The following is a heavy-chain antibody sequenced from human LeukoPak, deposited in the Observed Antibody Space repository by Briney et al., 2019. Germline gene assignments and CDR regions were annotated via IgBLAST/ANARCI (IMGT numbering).Heavy chain of an antibody. CDR2: IYHSGNT. V-gene: IGHV4-38-2*02. D-gene: IGHD3-10*01. CDR1: GYSISSGYY. J-gene: IGHJ4*02. Sequence: SETLSLTCTVSGYSISSGYYWGWIRQPPGKGLEWIATIYHSGNTYYNPSLKSRVTMSVDASKNQFSLNLSSVTAADTAVYYCARDSYYYGSGSYPLDYWGQGTLVTVSS. CDR3: ARDSYYYGSGSYPLDY.